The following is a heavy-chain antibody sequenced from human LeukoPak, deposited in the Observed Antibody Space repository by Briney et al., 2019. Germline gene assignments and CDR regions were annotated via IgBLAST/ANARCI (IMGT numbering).Heavy chain of an antibody. J-gene: IGHJ4*02. D-gene: IGHD5-18*01. CDR2: ISGSGGST. Sequence: PGGSLRLSCAASGFTFSSYAMSWVRQAPGKGLEWVSAISGSGGSTYYADSVKGRFAISRDNSKNTLYLQMNSLRAEDTAVYYCAKDDSYTAMAYSTGYWGQGTLVTVSS. CDR3: AKDDSYTAMAYSTGY. CDR1: GFTFSSYA. V-gene: IGHV3-23*01.